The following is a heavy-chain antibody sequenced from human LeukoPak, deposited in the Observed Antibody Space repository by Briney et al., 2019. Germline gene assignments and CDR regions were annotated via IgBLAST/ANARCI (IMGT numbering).Heavy chain of an antibody. CDR2: ISSSSSYI. J-gene: IGHJ6*02. CDR1: GFTFSSYG. Sequence: GGSLRLSCAASGFTFSSYGMNWVRQAPGKGLECVSSISSSSSYIYYADSVKGRFTISRDNAKNSLYLQTNSLRAEDTAVYYCARDVDETVTTSYSYYGMDVWGQGTTVTVSS. D-gene: IGHD4-17*01. CDR3: ARDVDETVTTSYSYYGMDV. V-gene: IGHV3-21*01.